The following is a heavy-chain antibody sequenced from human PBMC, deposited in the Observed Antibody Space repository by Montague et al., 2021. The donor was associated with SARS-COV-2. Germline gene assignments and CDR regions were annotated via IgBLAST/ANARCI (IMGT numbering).Heavy chain of an antibody. V-gene: IGHV4-59*04. CDR1: GGSISSYY. D-gene: IGHD2-21*02. J-gene: IGHJ6*02. Sequence: SETLSLTCTVSGGSISSYYWSWIRQPPGKGLEWIGYIYYSGNTYSNPSLKSRATISMDTSKSQVSLKINSVTAADTAVYFCASLGSPAYCGGDCYLRDYGMDVWGQGTRVTVSS. CDR2: IYYSGNT. CDR3: ASLGSPAYCGGDCYLRDYGMDV.